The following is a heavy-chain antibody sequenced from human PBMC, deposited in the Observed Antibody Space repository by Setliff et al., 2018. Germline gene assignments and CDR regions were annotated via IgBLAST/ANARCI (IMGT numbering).Heavy chain of an antibody. V-gene: IGHV1-69*05. J-gene: IGHJ3*02. D-gene: IGHD3-22*01. CDR1: GDSFSNYA. Sequence: SVKVSCKASGDSFSNYAISWVRQAPGQGLEWMGGLIPMFGTPGYAQKFQDRVTITTDESTSTAYMELRSLRSDDTAVYYCARDLDYQYYYDSSGRDAFDIWGQGTMVTVSS. CDR2: LIPMFGTP. CDR3: ARDLDYQYYYDSSGRDAFDI.